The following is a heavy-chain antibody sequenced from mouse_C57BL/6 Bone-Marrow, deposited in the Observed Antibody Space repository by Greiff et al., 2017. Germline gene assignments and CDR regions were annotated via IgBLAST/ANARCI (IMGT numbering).Heavy chain of an antibody. CDR3: ARLGNFYAMDY. D-gene: IGHD2-1*01. CDR1: DSEVFPIAY. CDR2: ILPSIGRT. J-gene: IGHJ4*01. Sequence: QVQLKESGSELRSPGSSVKLSCKDFDSEVFPIAYMSWVRQKPGHGFEWIGGILPSIGRTIYGEKFEDKATLDADTLSNTAYLELNSLTSEDSAIYYCARLGNFYAMDYWGQGTSVTVSS. V-gene: IGHV15-2*01.